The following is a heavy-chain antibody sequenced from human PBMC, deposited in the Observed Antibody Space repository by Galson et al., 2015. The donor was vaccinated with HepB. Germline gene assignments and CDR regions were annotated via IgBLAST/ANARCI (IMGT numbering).Heavy chain of an antibody. CDR1: GFTFSDYY. CDR2: ISSSGSTI. D-gene: IGHD3-3*01. V-gene: IGHV3-11*01. CDR3: ARYDDFWSGYIDY. Sequence: SLRLSCAASGFTFSDYYMSWIRQAPGKGLEWVSYISSSGSTIYYADSVKGRFTISRDNAKNSLYLQMNSLRAEDTAVYYCARYDDFWSGYIDYWGQGTLVTVSS. J-gene: IGHJ4*02.